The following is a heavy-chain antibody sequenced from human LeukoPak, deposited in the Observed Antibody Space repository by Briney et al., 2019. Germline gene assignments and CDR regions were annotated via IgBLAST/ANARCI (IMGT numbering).Heavy chain of an antibody. J-gene: IGHJ2*01. V-gene: IGHV1-58*01. CDR2: IVVGSGNT. D-gene: IGHD5-18*01. Sequence: SVKVSCKASGYTLTGAALQSGRQARGQRLEWIGWIVVGSGNTNYAQKFQERVTITRDMSTSTAYMELSSLRSEDTAVYYCAADRVAASTGSWYFDLWGRGTLVTVSS. CDR3: AADRVAASTGSWYFDL. CDR1: GYTLTGAA.